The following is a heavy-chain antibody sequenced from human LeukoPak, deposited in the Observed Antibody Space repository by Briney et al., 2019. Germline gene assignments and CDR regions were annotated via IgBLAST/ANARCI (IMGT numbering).Heavy chain of an antibody. CDR2: IYHSGST. Sequence: SETLSLTCAVSGGSISSSDWWSWVRQPPGKGLEWIGEIYHSGSTNYNPSLKSRVTISLDKSRNHFSLKLTSVTAADSAVYYCARRSPYSTGWSSYFDYWGQGALVTVSS. CDR1: GGSISSSDW. CDR3: ARRSPYSTGWSSYFDY. D-gene: IGHD6-19*01. V-gene: IGHV4-4*02. J-gene: IGHJ4*02.